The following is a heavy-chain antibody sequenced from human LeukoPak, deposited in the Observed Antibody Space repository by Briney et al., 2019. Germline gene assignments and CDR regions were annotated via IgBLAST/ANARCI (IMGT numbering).Heavy chain of an antibody. V-gene: IGHV1-2*04. CDR3: ARESPTRDHYYGMDV. D-gene: IGHD3-10*01. J-gene: IGHJ6*02. CDR1: GYTFTVYY. CDR2: INPNSGGT. Sequence: ASVKVSCKASGYTFTVYYMHWVRQAPGQGLEWMGWINPNSGGTNYAQKFQGWVTMTRDTSISTAYMELSRLRSDDTAVYYCARESPTRDHYYGMDVWGQGTTVTVSS.